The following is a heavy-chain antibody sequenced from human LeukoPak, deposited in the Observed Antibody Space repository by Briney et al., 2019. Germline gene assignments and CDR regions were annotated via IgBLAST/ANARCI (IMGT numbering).Heavy chain of an antibody. D-gene: IGHD3-10*01. J-gene: IGHJ4*02. CDR2: INPNSGGT. CDR3: ARGVRIVRGVIMGPFDY. CDR1: GYTFTGYY. V-gene: IGHV1-2*02. Sequence: GASVKVSCKASGYTFTGYYMHWVRQAPGQGLEWTGWINPNSGGTNYAQKFQGRVTMTRDTSISTAYMELRSLRSDGTAVYYCARGVRIVRGVIMGPFDYWGQGTLVTVSS.